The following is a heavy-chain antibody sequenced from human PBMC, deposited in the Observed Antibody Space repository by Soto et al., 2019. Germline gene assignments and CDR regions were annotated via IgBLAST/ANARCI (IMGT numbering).Heavy chain of an antibody. CDR1: GGTFSSYA. D-gene: IGHD6-19*01. V-gene: IGHV1-69*06. Sequence: QVQLVQSGAEVKKPGSSVKVSCKASGGTFSSYAISWVRQAPGQGLEWMGGIIPIFGTANYAQKFQGRVTITADKSTSTAYMELSSLRSEDTAVYYCASGRYSSGWPEGNAFDIWGQGTMVTVSS. CDR3: ASGRYSSGWPEGNAFDI. J-gene: IGHJ3*02. CDR2: IIPIFGTA.